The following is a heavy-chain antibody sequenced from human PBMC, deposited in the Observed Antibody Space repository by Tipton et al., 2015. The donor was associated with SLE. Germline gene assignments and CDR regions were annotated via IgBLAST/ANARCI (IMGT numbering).Heavy chain of an antibody. CDR1: GFTFSSYA. CDR3: ARSYHTGSDAVLRY. V-gene: IGHV3-30-3*01. J-gene: IGHJ4*02. CDR2: ISYDESNK. Sequence: SLRLSCAASGFTFSSYAMHWVRQAPGKGLEWVAVISYDESNKYYADSVKGRFTISRDNSKNTLYVQMNSLRAEDTAVYYCARSYHTGSDAVLRYWGQGTLVTVSS. D-gene: IGHD1-26*01.